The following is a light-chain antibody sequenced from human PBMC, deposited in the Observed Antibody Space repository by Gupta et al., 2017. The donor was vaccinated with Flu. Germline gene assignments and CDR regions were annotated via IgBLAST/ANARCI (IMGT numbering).Light chain of an antibody. J-gene: IGKJ3*01. CDR3: QKCNSAPCT. CDR2: AAS. CDR1: QGISNY. V-gene: IGKV1-27*01. Sequence: DIQMTQSPSSLSASVGDRVTITCRASQGISNYLAWYQQKPGKVPKLLIYAASTLQSGVPSRFSGSGSGTECTLTISSLQPEDVATDACQKCNSAPCTFGPGTKVDIK.